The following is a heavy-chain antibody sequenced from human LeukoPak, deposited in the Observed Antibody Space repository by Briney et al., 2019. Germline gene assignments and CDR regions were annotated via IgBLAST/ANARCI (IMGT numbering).Heavy chain of an antibody. D-gene: IGHD2-2*01. CDR3: ARGLSTSKFDY. J-gene: IGHJ4*02. V-gene: IGHV3-64*01. CDR1: GFTFSSYA. CDR2: ISSNGGST. Sequence: GGSLRLSCAASGFTFSSYAMHWVRQAPGKGLEYVSAISSNGGSTYYANSVKGRFTISRDNSKNTLYLQMGSLRAEDMAVYYCARGLSTSKFDYWGQGTLVTVSS.